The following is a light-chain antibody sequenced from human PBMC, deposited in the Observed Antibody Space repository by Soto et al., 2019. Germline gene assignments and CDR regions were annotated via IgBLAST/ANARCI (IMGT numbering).Light chain of an antibody. CDR3: QQYNYWPGT. Sequence: EIVMTQSPSTLSVSPGERATLSCKASRSVRSNLAWYQQKPGQAPRLLISGASTRATGITDRFSGSGSGTEFTLTINSLQSEDFAVYYCQQYNYWPGTFGQGTKVDIK. CDR1: RSVRSN. CDR2: GAS. V-gene: IGKV3-15*01. J-gene: IGKJ1*01.